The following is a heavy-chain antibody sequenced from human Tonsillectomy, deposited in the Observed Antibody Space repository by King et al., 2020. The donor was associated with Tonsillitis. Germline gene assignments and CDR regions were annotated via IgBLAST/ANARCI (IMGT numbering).Heavy chain of an antibody. CDR3: ATCSSGRDAYPDY. J-gene: IGHJ4*02. CDR1: GFIFSNYY. D-gene: IGHD5-24*01. V-gene: IGHV3-7*01. Sequence: VQLVESGGGLVQPGGSLRLSCAASGFIFSNYYMSWVRQAPGKGLEWVANIRHDGSDTGYVDSVKGRFTISRDNAKNSVYLQMNSLRAEDTAVYYCATCSSGRDAYPDYWGQGTLVTVSS. CDR2: IRHDGSDT.